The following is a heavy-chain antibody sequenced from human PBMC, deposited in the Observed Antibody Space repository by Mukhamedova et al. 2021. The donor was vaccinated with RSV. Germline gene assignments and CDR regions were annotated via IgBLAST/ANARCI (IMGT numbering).Heavy chain of an antibody. V-gene: IGHV4-39*01. CDR2: IYYNGNT. Sequence: GLEWIGNIYYNGNTYYDPSLKSRVTISVDTSKNQFSLRLSSVTAADRAVYYCARLRIYCSGGTCYYYFGNWGQGSLVTVPS. CDR3: ARLRIYCSGGTCYYYFGN. D-gene: IGHD2-15*01. J-gene: IGHJ4*02.